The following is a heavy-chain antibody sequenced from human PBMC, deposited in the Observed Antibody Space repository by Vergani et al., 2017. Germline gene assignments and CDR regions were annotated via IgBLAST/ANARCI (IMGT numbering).Heavy chain of an antibody. V-gene: IGHV3-30*02. CDR2: VLFDVSNE. CDR3: ARDLAYCHEGSCAL. D-gene: IGHD2-21*01. CDR1: GYTFNRYG. J-gene: IGHJ4*02. Sequence: VQLVQSGGGVVQPGGSLRLSCVASGYTFNRYGRQWVRQAPGKGLEWVAYVLFDVSNEYYADSVKGRFIVSRDNSNEALCLQMNSLRTDDTAVYYCARDLAYCHEGSCALWGQGSAVTVSS.